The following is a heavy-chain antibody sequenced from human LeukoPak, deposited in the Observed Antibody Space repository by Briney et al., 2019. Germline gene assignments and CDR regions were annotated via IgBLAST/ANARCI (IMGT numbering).Heavy chain of an antibody. CDR1: GFTFSNFH. CDR2: VTYGGSVR. CDR3: ARVRVQRVYYFDS. J-gene: IGHJ4*02. Sequence: GRSLRLSCAASGFTFSNFHMHWVRQAPGKGLEWVALVTYGGSVRYYGDPVKGRFTVSRDNSKSMLYLEMNSLRPDDTAVYYCARVRVQRVYYFDSWGQGTLVTVSS. D-gene: IGHD2-8*01. V-gene: IGHV3-30*03.